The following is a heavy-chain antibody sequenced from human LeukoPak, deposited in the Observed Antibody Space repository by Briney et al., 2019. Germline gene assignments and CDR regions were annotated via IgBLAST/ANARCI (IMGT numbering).Heavy chain of an antibody. CDR1: GDSVSSNSAT. J-gene: IGHJ4*02. D-gene: IGHD6-13*01. V-gene: IGHV6-1*01. Sequence: SQTLSLTCATSGDSVSSNSATWNWIRQSPSRGLEWLGRTYYRSKWYNDYAVSVRSRITINPDTSKNQFSLQLNSVTPEDTAVYFCARASLGSSWPSFDYWGQGTLVTVSS. CDR3: ARASLGSSWPSFDY. CDR2: TYYRSKWYN.